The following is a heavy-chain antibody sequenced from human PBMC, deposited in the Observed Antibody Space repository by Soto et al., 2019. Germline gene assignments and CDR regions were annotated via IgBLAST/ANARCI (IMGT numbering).Heavy chain of an antibody. CDR2: ISYDGSNK. J-gene: IGHJ6*02. D-gene: IGHD6-13*01. V-gene: IGHV3-30*18. CDR3: AKDRWLAANYGMDV. Sequence: GGSLRLSCAASGFTFSSYGMHWVRQAPGKGLEWVAVISYDGSNKYYADSVKGRFTISRDNSKNTLYLQMNSLRAEDTAVYYCAKDRWLAANYGMDVWGQGTTVTVSS. CDR1: GFTFSSYG.